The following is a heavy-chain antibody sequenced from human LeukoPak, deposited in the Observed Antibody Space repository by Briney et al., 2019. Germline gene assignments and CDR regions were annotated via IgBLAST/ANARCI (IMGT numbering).Heavy chain of an antibody. V-gene: IGHV3-23*01. D-gene: IGHD7-27*01. CDR2: ISGTTDST. J-gene: IGHJ4*02. CDR1: GFTFSSYA. CDR3: AKTTGDWRNYFDS. Sequence: GGSLRLSCAASGFTFSSYAMSWVRQAPGKGLEWVSAISGTTDSTYYADSVKGRFTISRDNSKNTLYLQMNSLRAEDTAVYYCAKTTGDWRNYFDSWGQGTLVTVSS.